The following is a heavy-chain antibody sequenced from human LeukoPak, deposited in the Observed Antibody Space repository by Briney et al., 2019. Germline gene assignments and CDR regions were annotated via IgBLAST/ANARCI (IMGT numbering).Heavy chain of an antibody. CDR1: GFTFDDYG. CDR2: INWNGGST. Sequence: GSLRLSCAASGFTFDDYGMSWVRQAPGKGLEWVSGINWNGGSTGYADSVKGRFTISRDNAQNSLYLQMNSLRAEDTALYHCARAYYYDSSGSSEGSAFDIWGQGTMVTVSS. D-gene: IGHD3-22*01. V-gene: IGHV3-20*01. J-gene: IGHJ3*02. CDR3: ARAYYYDSSGSSEGSAFDI.